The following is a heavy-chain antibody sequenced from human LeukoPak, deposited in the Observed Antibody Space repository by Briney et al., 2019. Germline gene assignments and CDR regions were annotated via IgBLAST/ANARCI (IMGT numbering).Heavy chain of an antibody. CDR1: GFTFSSYS. CDR3: ARDASWGVPAALPGDV. J-gene: IGHJ6*02. D-gene: IGHD2-2*01. CDR2: ISSSGTYI. V-gene: IGHV3-21*01. Sequence: GGSLRLSCAASGFTFSSYSMNWVRQAPGKGLEWVSSISSSGTYIYYADSVKGRFTISRDNAKNSLYLQMNSLRAEDTAVYYCARDASWGVPAALPGDVWGQGTTVTVSS.